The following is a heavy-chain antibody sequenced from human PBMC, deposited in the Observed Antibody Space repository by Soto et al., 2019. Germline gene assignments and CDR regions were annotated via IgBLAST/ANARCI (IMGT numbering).Heavy chain of an antibody. CDR1: GYTFTSYG. D-gene: IGHD3-3*01. CDR2: ISAHNGNT. V-gene: IGHV1-18*01. J-gene: IGHJ4*02. CDR3: ARVRDFWSGHPFDY. Sequence: QVQLVQSGAEVKKPGASVKVSCKASGYTFTSYGISWVRQAPGQGLEWMGWISAHNGNTNYAQKLQGRVTVTKDTSRSTAYMELRSLRSDATAVYYCARVRDFWSGHPFDYWGQGTLVTVSS.